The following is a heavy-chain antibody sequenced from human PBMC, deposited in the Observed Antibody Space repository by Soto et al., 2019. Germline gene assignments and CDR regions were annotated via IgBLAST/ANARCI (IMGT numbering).Heavy chain of an antibody. CDR3: VNDGSSGWPYFDDMDV. V-gene: IGHV3-30*18. J-gene: IGHJ6*02. CDR1: GFTFSSYG. Sequence: GGSLRLSCAASGFTFSSYGMHWVRQAPGKGLEWVAVILYDGSKKYYADSVKGRFTISRDNSKNTLYLQMSSLRAEDTALYYCVNDGSSGWPYFDDMDVWGQGTTVTVYS. D-gene: IGHD6-19*01. CDR2: ILYDGSKK.